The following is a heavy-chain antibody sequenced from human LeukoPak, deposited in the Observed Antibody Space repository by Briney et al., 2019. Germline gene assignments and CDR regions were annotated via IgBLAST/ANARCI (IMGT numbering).Heavy chain of an antibody. D-gene: IGHD2-15*01. Sequence: GASVKVSCKASGYTFTGYYMHWVRQAPGQGLEWMGWINPNSGGTNYAQKFQGWVTMTRDTSISTAYMELSRLRSDDTAVYYCAREGLVGGRALGYWGQGTLVTVSS. CDR2: INPNSGGT. J-gene: IGHJ4*02. V-gene: IGHV1-2*04. CDR1: GYTFTGYY. CDR3: AREGLVGGRALGY.